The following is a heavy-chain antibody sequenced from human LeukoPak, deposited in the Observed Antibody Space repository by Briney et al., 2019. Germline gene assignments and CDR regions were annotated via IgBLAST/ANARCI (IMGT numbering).Heavy chain of an antibody. V-gene: IGHV3-11*06. CDR2: ISSSSSYT. Sequence: GGSLRLSCAASGFTFSDYYMSWIRQAPGQGLEWVSYISSSSSYTNYADSVKGRFTISRDNAKNSLYLQMNSLRAEDTAVYYCARGGIAAAGSFDYWGQGTLVTVSS. CDR3: ARGGIAAAGSFDY. CDR1: GFTFSDYY. D-gene: IGHD6-13*01. J-gene: IGHJ4*02.